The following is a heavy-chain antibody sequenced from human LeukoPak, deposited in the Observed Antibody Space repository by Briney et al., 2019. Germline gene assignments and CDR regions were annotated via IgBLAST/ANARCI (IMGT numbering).Heavy chain of an antibody. J-gene: IGHJ4*02. Sequence: SETLSLTCAVYGGSFSGYYWSWIRQPPGKGLEWIGEINHSGSTNYNPSLKSRVTISVDTSKNQFSLKPSSVTAADTAVYYCARGRELTTNYYGSGSYYPPLDYWGQGTLVTVSS. CDR3: ARGRELTTNYYGSGSYYPPLDY. D-gene: IGHD3-10*01. CDR1: GGSFSGYY. CDR2: INHSGST. V-gene: IGHV4-34*01.